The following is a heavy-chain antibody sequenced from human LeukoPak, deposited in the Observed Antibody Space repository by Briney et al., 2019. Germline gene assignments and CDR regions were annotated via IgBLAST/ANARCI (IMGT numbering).Heavy chain of an antibody. J-gene: IGHJ4*02. CDR3: ARAGGGRWLQPENDY. D-gene: IGHD5-24*01. CDR1: GYTFTSYG. CDR2: ISAYNGNT. Sequence: ASVKVSCKASGYTFTSYGISWVRQAPGQGLEWMGWISAYNGNTNYAQKLQGRVTMTTDTSTSTAYMELRSLRSDDTAVYYCARAGGGRWLQPENDYWGQGTLVTVSS. V-gene: IGHV1-18*01.